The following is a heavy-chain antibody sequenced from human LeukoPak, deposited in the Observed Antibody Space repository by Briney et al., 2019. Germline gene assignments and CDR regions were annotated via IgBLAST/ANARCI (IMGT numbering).Heavy chain of an antibody. CDR1: GGSISSYY. V-gene: IGHV4-59*12. CDR2: IYYSGST. D-gene: IGHD4-4*01. J-gene: IGHJ4*02. CDR3: ARGATVTTFYFDY. Sequence: SETLSLTCTVSGGSISSYYWSWIRQPPGKGLEWIGYIYYSGSTNYNPSVKSRVTISVDRSKNQFSLKLSSVTAADTAVYYCARGATVTTFYFDYWGQGTLVTVSS.